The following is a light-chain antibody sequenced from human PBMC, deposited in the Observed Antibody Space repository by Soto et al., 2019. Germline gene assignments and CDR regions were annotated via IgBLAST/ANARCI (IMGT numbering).Light chain of an antibody. CDR3: QQYYRSPYT. Sequence: DIVMTQSPDSLAVSLGERATINCKSSQSVLYSSNNKNYLAWYQQKPRQPPKLLIYWASTRESGVPDRFSGXGSGTDFTLTISSLQAEDLALYYCQQYYRSPYTFGQGTKLEIK. J-gene: IGKJ2*01. CDR2: WAS. V-gene: IGKV4-1*01. CDR1: QSVLYSSNNKNY.